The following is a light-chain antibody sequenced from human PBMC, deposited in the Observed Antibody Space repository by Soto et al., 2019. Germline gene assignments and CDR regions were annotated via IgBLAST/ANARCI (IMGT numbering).Light chain of an antibody. J-gene: IGLJ3*02. Sequence: QSALTQPASVSGSPGQSITISCTGTSSDVGGYNSVSWYQQHPGKVPKVLIYEVSNRPSGVSDRFSGSKSGNTASLTISGLQAEDEADYYCSPYTSSNTWVFGGGTKLTVL. CDR1: SSDVGGYNS. CDR2: EVS. V-gene: IGLV2-14*01. CDR3: SPYTSSNTWV.